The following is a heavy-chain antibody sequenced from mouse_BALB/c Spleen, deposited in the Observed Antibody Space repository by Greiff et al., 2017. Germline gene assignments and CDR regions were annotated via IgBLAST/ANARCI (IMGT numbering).Heavy chain of an antibody. D-gene: IGHD2-3*01. J-gene: IGHJ2*01. Sequence: VQLKESGAELVKPGASVKLSCTASGFNIKDTYMHWVKQRPEQGLEWIGRIDPANGNTKYDPKFQGKATITADTSSNTAYLQLSSLTSEDTAVYYCARAEGDGYYRYYLDYWGQGTTLTVSS. CDR3: ARAEGDGYYRYYLDY. CDR1: GFNIKDTY. CDR2: IDPANGNT. V-gene: IGHV14-3*02.